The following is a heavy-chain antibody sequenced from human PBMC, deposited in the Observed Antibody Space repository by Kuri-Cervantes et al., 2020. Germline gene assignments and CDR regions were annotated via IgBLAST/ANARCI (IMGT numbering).Heavy chain of an antibody. CDR3: ARFIGYYYDSSGYQGGYYFDY. CDR2: ISAYTGDT. J-gene: IGHJ4*02. Sequence: ASVKVSCKASGYTFVDYGISWVRQAPGQGLEWMGWISAYTGDTHFSRNFQGRVTLTRDTSTATAYMELRSLRSDDTAVYYCARFIGYYYDSSGYQGGYYFDYWGQGTLVTDSS. V-gene: IGHV1-18*01. D-gene: IGHD3-22*01. CDR1: GYTFVDYG.